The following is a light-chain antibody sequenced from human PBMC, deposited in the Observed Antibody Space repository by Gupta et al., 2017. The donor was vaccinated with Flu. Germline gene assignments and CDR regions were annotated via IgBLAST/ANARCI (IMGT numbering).Light chain of an antibody. CDR1: QSISSW. J-gene: IGKJ1*01. V-gene: IGKV1-5*03. CDR2: KAS. Sequence: GDRVTITCRASQSISSWLAWYQQKPGKAPKLLIYKASSLQIGVPSRFSGSGSGTEFTLTISSLQPDDFATYYCQQYNSYSQTFGQGTKVEIK. CDR3: QQYNSYSQT.